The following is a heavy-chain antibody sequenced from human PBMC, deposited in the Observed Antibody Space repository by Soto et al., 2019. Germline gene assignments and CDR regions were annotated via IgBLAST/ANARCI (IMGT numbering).Heavy chain of an antibody. CDR2: ISSSGSTI. J-gene: IGHJ4*02. Sequence: RRLSCAASGFTFSSYEMNWVRQAPGKGLEWVSYISSSGSTIYYADSVKGRFTISRDNAKNSLYLQMNSLRAEDTAVYYCARVSQGIQLWAYDYWGQGTLVTVSS. D-gene: IGHD5-18*01. CDR3: ARVSQGIQLWAYDY. CDR1: GFTFSSYE. V-gene: IGHV3-48*03.